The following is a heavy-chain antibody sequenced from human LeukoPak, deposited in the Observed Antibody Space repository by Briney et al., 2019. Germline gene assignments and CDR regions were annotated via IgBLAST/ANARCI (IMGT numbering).Heavy chain of an antibody. Sequence: ASVKVSCKAFGYTFTSNYMHWVPQAPGQGPEGMVVINPSGGSTTYAQKFQGRVTLTRDMSTSTDYLELSSLRSEDTAVYYCARDNSVRDEAWWFNPWGQGTLVTVSS. CDR2: INPSGGST. CDR3: ARDNSVRDEAWWFNP. CDR1: GYTFTSNY. D-gene: IGHD5-24*01. J-gene: IGHJ5*02. V-gene: IGHV1-46*01.